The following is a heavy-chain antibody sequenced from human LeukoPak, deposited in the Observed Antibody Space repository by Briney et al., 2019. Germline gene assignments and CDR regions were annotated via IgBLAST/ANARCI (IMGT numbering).Heavy chain of an antibody. CDR1: GGSISSSSYY. Sequence: SETLSLTCTVSGGSISSSSYYWGWIRQPPGKGLEWIGSIYYSGSTYYNPSLKSRVTISVDTSKNQFSLKLSSVTAADTAVYYCARTQWPIAYFDYWGQGTLVTVSS. V-gene: IGHV4-39*07. CDR3: ARTQWPIAYFDY. CDR2: IYYSGST. J-gene: IGHJ4*02. D-gene: IGHD6-19*01.